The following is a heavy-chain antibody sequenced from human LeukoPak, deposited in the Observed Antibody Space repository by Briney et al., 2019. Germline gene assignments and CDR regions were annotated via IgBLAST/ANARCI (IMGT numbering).Heavy chain of an antibody. Sequence: SETLSLTCAVYGGSFSGYYWSWIRQPPGKGLEWIGEINHSGSTNYNPSLKSRVTISVDTSKNQFSLKLSAVTAADTAVYYCARALYCSSTRCYRYYYYGMDVWGQGTTVTVSS. CDR1: GGSFSGYY. CDR2: INHSGST. V-gene: IGHV4-34*01. D-gene: IGHD2-2*01. CDR3: ARALYCSSTRCYRYYYYGMDV. J-gene: IGHJ6*02.